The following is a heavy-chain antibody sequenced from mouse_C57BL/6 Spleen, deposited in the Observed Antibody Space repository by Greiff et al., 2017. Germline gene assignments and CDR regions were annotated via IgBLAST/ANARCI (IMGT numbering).Heavy chain of an antibody. J-gene: IGHJ2*01. CDR2: ISSGSSTI. V-gene: IGHV5-17*01. CDR3: ARRDYGSSYDYFDY. Sequence: EVKVEESGGGLVKPGGSLKLSCAASGFTFSDYGMHWVRQAPEKGLEWVAYISSGSSTIYYADTVKGRFTISRDNAKNTLFLQMTSLRSEDTAMYYCARRDYGSSYDYFDYWGQGTTLTVSS. D-gene: IGHD1-1*01. CDR1: GFTFSDYG.